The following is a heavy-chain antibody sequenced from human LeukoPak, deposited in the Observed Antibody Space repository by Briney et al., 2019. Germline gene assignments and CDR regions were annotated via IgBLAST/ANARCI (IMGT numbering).Heavy chain of an antibody. J-gene: IGHJ6*02. D-gene: IGHD3-10*01. CDR3: VRGDYYYTLMDV. V-gene: IGHV3-48*03. CDR1: GFTFSSYE. Sequence: GGSLRLSCAASGFTFSSYEMNWVRQAPGKGLEWISYITNSAGSGTHYADSVRGRFTISRDDAKNSLYLQMNSLRVEDTAVYYCVRGDYYYTLMDVWGQGTTVTVSS. CDR2: ITNSAGSGT.